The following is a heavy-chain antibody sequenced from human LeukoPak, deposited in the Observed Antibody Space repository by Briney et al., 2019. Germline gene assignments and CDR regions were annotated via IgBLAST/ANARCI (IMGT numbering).Heavy chain of an antibody. CDR1: GFTFSSYA. Sequence: GSLVLSCAASGFTFSSYAMSWVRQAPGKGLEWVSAISGSGGRTYYADSVKGRFTISRDNSKNTLYLQMNSLRAEDTAVYYCARDRWELRGFPDYWGQGTLVTVSS. D-gene: IGHD1-26*01. J-gene: IGHJ4*02. CDR2: ISGSGGRT. V-gene: IGHV3-23*01. CDR3: ARDRWELRGFPDY.